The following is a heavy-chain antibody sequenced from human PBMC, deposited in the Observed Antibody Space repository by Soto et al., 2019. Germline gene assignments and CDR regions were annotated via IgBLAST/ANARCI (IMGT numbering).Heavy chain of an antibody. D-gene: IGHD2-21*02. Sequence: QVQLVQSGAEVKKPGASVKVSCKASGDTFTDYYIHWVRQAPGQGLEWMGTVNPSGGHTTYAQHFLGRMAKTRDTSTNTLYMGVTRLTSDDTAVYYCARGGHVVVVTAALDYWGQGTLVTVSS. V-gene: IGHV1-46*01. CDR3: ARGGHVVVVTAALDY. J-gene: IGHJ4*02. CDR2: VNPSGGHT. CDR1: GDTFTDYY.